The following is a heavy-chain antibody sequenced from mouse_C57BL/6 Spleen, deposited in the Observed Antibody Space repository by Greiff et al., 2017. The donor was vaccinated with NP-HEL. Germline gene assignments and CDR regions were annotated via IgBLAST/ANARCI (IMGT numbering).Heavy chain of an antibody. D-gene: IGHD1-1*01. CDR3: AREMWGTTVVAYYFDY. CDR2: IYPGSGST. V-gene: IGHV1-55*01. CDR1: GYTFTSYW. Sequence: QVQLQQSGAELVKPGASVKMSCKASGYTFTSYWITWVQQRPGQGLEWIGDIYPGSGSTNYNENFKSKATLTVDTSSSTAYMQISSLTSEDSAVYYCAREMWGTTVVAYYFDYRGQGTTLTVSS. J-gene: IGHJ2*01.